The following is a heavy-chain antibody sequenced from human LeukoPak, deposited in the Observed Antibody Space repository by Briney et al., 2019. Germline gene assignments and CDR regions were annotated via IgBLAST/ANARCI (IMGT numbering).Heavy chain of an antibody. J-gene: IGHJ6*02. D-gene: IGHD5/OR15-5a*01. Sequence: GGSLRLSCGASGFSFSTFSMNWVRQAPGKGQEWVSYITTSSSDIHCTDSAKGRFTISRDNAKNTLYLQMNSLRVEDTAVYYCARDVSRLGYGMDVWGQGTTVTVSS. V-gene: IGHV3-21*01. CDR2: ITTSSSDI. CDR1: GFSFSTFS. CDR3: ARDVSRLGYGMDV.